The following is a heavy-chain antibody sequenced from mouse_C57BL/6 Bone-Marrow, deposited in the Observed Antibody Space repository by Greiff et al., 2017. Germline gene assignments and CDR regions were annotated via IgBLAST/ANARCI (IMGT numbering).Heavy chain of an antibody. J-gene: IGHJ2*01. D-gene: IGHD4-1*01. CDR1: GYSFTGYY. CDR2: INPSTGGT. CDR3: ASIPSNGGFDY. V-gene: IGHV1-42*01. Sequence: EVQLQQSGPELVKPGASVKISCKASGYSFTGYYMNWVKQSPEKSLEWIGEINPSTGGTTYNQKFKAKATLTVDKSSSTAYMQLKSLTSEDSAVYYCASIPSNGGFDYWGQGTTLTVSS.